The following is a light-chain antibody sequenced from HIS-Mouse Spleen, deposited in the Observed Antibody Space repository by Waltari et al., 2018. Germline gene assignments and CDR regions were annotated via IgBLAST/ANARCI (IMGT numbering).Light chain of an antibody. Sequence: QSALTQPASVSGSPGPSITISCTGTSSDVGGYNDVSWYQQHPGKAPKLMIYDVSNRPSGVSNRFSGSKSGNTASLTISGLQAEDEADYYCSSYTSSSTWVFGGGTKLTVL. CDR2: DVS. V-gene: IGLV2-14*03. CDR1: SSDVGGYND. CDR3: SSYTSSSTWV. J-gene: IGLJ3*02.